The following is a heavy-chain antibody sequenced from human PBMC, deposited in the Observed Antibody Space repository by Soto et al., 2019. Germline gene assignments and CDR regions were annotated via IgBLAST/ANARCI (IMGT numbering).Heavy chain of an antibody. J-gene: IGHJ6*02. CDR2: INHSGST. V-gene: IGHV4-34*01. CDR3: ARDQLIAVVPAAIYYYYYGMDV. CDR1: GGSFSGYY. D-gene: IGHD2-2*01. Sequence: QVQLQQWGAGLLKPSETLSLTCAVYGGSFSGYYWSWIRQPPGKGLEWIGEINHSGSTNYDPSLNSRVTISVDTSKNQFSLKLSSVTAADTAVYYCARDQLIAVVPAAIYYYYYGMDVWGQGTTVTVSS.